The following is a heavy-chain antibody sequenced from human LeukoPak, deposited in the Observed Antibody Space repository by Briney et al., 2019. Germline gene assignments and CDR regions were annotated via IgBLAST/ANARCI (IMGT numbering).Heavy chain of an antibody. Sequence: SETLSLTCTVSGGSISSYYWSWIRQPPGKGLEWIGYIYYSGSTNYNPSLKSRVTISVDTSKNQFSLKLSSVTAADTAVYYCASYKGQHAAPDAFGIWGQGTMVTVSS. CDR1: GGSISSYY. D-gene: IGHD1-14*01. V-gene: IGHV4-59*01. J-gene: IGHJ3*02. CDR2: IYYSGST. CDR3: ASYKGQHAAPDAFGI.